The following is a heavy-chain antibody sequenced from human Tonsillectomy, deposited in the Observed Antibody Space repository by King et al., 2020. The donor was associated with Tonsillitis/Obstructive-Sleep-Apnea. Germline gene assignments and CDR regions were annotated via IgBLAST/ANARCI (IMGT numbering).Heavy chain of an antibody. V-gene: IGHV1-69*04. CDR2: IIPILGIA. Sequence: QLVQSGAEVKKPGSSVKVSRKASGGTFSSYAISWVRQAPGQGLEWMGRIIPILGIANYAQKFQGRVTITADKSTSTAYMELSSLRSEDTAVYYCARDSLAAAGTGGSYYYYYYMDVWGKGTTVTVSS. J-gene: IGHJ6*03. D-gene: IGHD6-13*01. CDR1: GGTFSSYA. CDR3: ARDSLAAAGTGGSYYYYYYMDV.